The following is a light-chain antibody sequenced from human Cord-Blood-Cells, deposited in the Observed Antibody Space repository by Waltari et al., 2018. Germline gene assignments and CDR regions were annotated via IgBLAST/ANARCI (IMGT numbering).Light chain of an antibody. CDR2: DAS. CDR1: QSVSSY. V-gene: IGKV3-11*01. J-gene: IGKJ2*01. Sequence: EIALTQSPATLSLSPGERATLSCRASQSVSSYLAWYQQKPGQAPRLLINDASNRATGIPARFSGSGSGTDVTRTISGLEPEDFAVHYCQQRSNWYTFGQGTKLEIK. CDR3: QQRSNWYT.